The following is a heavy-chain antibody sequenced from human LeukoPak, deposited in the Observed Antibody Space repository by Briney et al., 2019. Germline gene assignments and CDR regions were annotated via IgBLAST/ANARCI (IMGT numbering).Heavy chain of an antibody. CDR3: AKDHNIAVAGPFGY. J-gene: IGHJ4*02. CDR1: GFTFDDYA. CDR2: ISWNSGSI. V-gene: IGHV3-9*01. Sequence: GGSLRLSCAASGFTFDDYAMHWVRQAPGKGLEWVSGISWNSGSIGYADSVKGRFTISRDNAKNSLYLQMNSLRAEDTALYYCAKDHNIAVAGPFGYWGQGTLVTVSS. D-gene: IGHD6-19*01.